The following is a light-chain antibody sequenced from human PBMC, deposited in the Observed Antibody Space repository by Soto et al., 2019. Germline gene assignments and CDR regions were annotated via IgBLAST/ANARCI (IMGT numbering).Light chain of an antibody. CDR1: QSVSSN. J-gene: IGKJ5*01. Sequence: XXMTXXXXTLSVSPGDRATLSCRAGQSVSSNLAWYQQKPGQAPRLLIYGASTRATGIPARFSGSGSGTDFTLTIRSLQSEDFAVYYCQRYNAWPITFGQGTRLDIK. CDR3: QRYNAWPIT. CDR2: GAS. V-gene: IGKV3-15*01.